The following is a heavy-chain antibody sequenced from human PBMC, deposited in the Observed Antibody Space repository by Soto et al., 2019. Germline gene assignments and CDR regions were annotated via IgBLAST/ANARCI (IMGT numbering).Heavy chain of an antibody. J-gene: IGHJ6*02. CDR3: DRDTVNMASYYYGMDV. Sequence: ASVKVSCKASGYTFTGYYMHWVRQAPGQGLEWMGWINPNSGGTNYAQKFQGWVTMTRDTSISTAYMELSRLRSDDTAVYYCDRDTVNMASYYYGMDVWGQETTVTVSS. D-gene: IGHD3-10*01. CDR1: GYTFTGYY. CDR2: INPNSGGT. V-gene: IGHV1-2*04.